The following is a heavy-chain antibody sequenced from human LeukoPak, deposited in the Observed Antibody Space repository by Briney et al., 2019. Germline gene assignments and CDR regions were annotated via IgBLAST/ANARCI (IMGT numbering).Heavy chain of an antibody. CDR3: ASSFQHCSGGSCYSEFAY. CDR2: INPNSGGT. D-gene: IGHD2-15*01. V-gene: IGHV1-2*06. CDR1: GYTFTGYY. Sequence: GASVKVSCKASGYTFTGYYMHWVRQAPGQGLEWMGRINPNSGGTNYAQKFQGRVTMTRDTSISTAYMELSRLRSDDTAVYYCASSFQHCSGGSCYSEFAYWGQGTLVTVSS. J-gene: IGHJ4*02.